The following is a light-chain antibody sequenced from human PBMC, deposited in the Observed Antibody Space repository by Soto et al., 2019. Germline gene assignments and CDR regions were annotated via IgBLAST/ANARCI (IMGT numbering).Light chain of an antibody. J-gene: IGLJ1*01. CDR2: EVN. CDR1: SSDVGGYNY. Sequence: QSAVDRPPSASRSPGQSVAISCTGTSSDVGGYNYVSWYQQHPGKAPKLMIYEVNKRPSGVPDRFSGSKSGNTASLTVSGLQAEDEADYYCSSYAGSSNVFGTGTKVTVL. V-gene: IGLV2-8*02. CDR3: SSYAGSSNV.